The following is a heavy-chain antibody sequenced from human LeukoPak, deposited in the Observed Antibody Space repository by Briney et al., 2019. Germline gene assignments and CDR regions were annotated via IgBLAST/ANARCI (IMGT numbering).Heavy chain of an antibody. CDR1: GGSISSYY. D-gene: IGHD5-12*01. CDR2: IYYSGST. Sequence: SETLSLTCTVSGGSISSYYWSWIRQPPGKGLEWIGYIYYSGSTNYNPSLKSRATMSVDTSKNQFSLKLSSVTAADTAVYYCATYSGGHIDYWGQGSLVTVSS. V-gene: IGHV4-59*01. CDR3: ATYSGGHIDY. J-gene: IGHJ4*02.